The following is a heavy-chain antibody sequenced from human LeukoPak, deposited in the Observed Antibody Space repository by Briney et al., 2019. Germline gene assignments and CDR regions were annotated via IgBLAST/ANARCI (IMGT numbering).Heavy chain of an antibody. CDR1: GGTFSSYA. Sequence: AAVKVSCQSSGGTFSSYAISWVRQAPGQGLEWMGGIIPIFGTANYAQKFQGRVTITADESTSTAYMELSSLRSEDTAVYYCARDPGIAAAGTSSYFDYWGQGTLVTVSS. J-gene: IGHJ4*02. D-gene: IGHD6-13*01. CDR3: ARDPGIAAAGTSSYFDY. CDR2: IIPIFGTA. V-gene: IGHV1-69*13.